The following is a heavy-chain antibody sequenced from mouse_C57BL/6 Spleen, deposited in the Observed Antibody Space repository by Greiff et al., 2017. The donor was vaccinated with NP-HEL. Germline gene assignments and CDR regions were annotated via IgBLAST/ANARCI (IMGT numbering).Heavy chain of an antibody. D-gene: IGHD2-4*01. J-gene: IGHJ4*01. CDR1: GYTFTDYN. Sequence: VQLQQSGPELVKPGASVKIPCKASGYTFTDYNMDWVKQSHGKSLEWIGDINPNNGGTIYNQKFKGKATLTVDKSSSTAYMELRSLTSEDTAVYYCARFPYDYDGNYYAMDYWGQGTSVTVSS. CDR2: INPNNGGT. CDR3: ARFPYDYDGNYYAMDY. V-gene: IGHV1-18*01.